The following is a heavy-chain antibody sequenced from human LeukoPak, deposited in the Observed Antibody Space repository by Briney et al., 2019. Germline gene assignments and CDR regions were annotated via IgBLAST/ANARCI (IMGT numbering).Heavy chain of an antibody. Sequence: SETLSLTCTVSGGSISSYYWSWIRQPPGKGLEWIGYIYNSGSTNYNPSLKSRVTISVDTSKNQFSLKLSSVTAADTAVYYCARVFGSQQQLVPYSYYYYGMGVWGQGTTVTVSS. CDR3: ARVFGSQQQLVPYSYYYYGMGV. CDR1: GGSISSYY. J-gene: IGHJ6*02. D-gene: IGHD6-13*01. CDR2: IYNSGST. V-gene: IGHV4-59*01.